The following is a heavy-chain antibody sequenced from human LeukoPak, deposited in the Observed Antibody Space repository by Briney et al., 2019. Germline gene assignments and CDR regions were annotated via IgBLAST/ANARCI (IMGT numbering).Heavy chain of an antibody. CDR3: ARENGAYYYYGMDV. CDR1: GYTFTGYY. D-gene: IGHD3-10*01. J-gene: IGHJ6*02. Sequence: ASVKVSCKASGYTFTGYYMHWVRQAPGQGLEWMGWINPNSGGTNYAQKFQGGVTMTRDTSISTAYMELSRLRSDDTAVYYCARENGAYYYYGMDVWGQGTTVTVSS. V-gene: IGHV1-2*02. CDR2: INPNSGGT.